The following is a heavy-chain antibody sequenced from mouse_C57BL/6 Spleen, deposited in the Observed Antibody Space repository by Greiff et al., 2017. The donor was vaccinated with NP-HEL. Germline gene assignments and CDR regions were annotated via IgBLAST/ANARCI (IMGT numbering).Heavy chain of an antibody. V-gene: IGHV1-64*01. CDR2: IHPNSGST. Sequence: QVQLQQPGAELVKPGASVKLSCKASGYTFTSYWMHWVKQRPGQGLEWIGMIHPNSGSTNYNEKFKSKATLTVDKSSSTAYMQLSSLTSEDSAVYYCANLYYYGSSFAYWGQGTLVTVSA. CDR1: GYTFTSYW. J-gene: IGHJ3*01. D-gene: IGHD1-1*01. CDR3: ANLYYYGSSFAY.